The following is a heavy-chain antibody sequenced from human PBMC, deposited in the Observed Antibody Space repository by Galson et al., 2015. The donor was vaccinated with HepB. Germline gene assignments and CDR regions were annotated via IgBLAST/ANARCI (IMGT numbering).Heavy chain of an antibody. CDR1: GFILTDHA. J-gene: IGHJ4*02. CDR2: ISSDSNTI. D-gene: IGHD5-12*01. V-gene: IGHV3-48*01. CDR3: VRDRGSGFGGNDVPSFDY. Sequence: SLRLSCAASGFILTDHAMNWVRRAPGKGLEWAAYISSDSNTIHYADSVKGRFTISRDNGKNAVFLQMNSLRGDDTAVYYCVRDRGSGFGGNDVPSFDYWGRGSLVTVSP.